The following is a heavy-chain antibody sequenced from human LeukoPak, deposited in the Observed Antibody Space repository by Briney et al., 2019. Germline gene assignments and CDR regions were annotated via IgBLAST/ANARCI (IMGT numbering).Heavy chain of an antibody. CDR1: GGSISSYY. Sequence: PSETLSLTCTVSGGSISSYYWSWIRQPPGKGLEWIGYIYYSGSTNYNPSLTSRVTISVDTSKNQFSLKLSSVTAADTAVYYCAREKEMATIDYWGQGTLVTVSS. J-gene: IGHJ4*02. CDR2: IYYSGST. D-gene: IGHD5-24*01. V-gene: IGHV4-59*12. CDR3: AREKEMATIDY.